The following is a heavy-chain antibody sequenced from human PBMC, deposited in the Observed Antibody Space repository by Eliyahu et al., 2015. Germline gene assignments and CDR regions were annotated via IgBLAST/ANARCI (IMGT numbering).Heavy chain of an antibody. V-gene: IGHV3-23*01. Sequence: EVQLLESGGGLVQPGGSLRLSCAAXGFTFSXYAXSWVRQAPGKGLEWVSAISGSGGSTYYADSVKGRFTISRDNSKNTLYLQMNSLRAEDTAVYYCAKDPKYSTSPWGQGTLVTVSS. CDR3: AKDPKYSTSP. D-gene: IGHD6-6*01. CDR1: GFTFSXYA. J-gene: IGHJ5*02. CDR2: ISGSGGST.